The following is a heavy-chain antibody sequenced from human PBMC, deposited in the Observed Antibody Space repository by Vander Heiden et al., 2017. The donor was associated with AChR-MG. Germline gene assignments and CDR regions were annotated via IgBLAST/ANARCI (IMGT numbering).Heavy chain of an antibody. J-gene: IGHJ3*02. V-gene: IGHV3-30*18. Sequence: QVQLVESGGGVVQPGRSLRLSCAASGFTFSSYGMHWVRQAPGKGLEWVAVISYDGSNKYYADSVKGRFTISRDNSKNTLYLQMNSLRAEDTAGYYCAKDAWRDDAFDIWGQGTMVTVSP. D-gene: IGHD3-16*01. CDR3: AKDAWRDDAFDI. CDR1: GFTFSSYG. CDR2: ISYDGSNK.